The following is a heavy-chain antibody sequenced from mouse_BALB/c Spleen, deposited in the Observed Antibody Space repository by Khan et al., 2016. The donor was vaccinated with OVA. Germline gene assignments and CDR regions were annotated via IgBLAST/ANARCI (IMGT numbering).Heavy chain of an antibody. J-gene: IGHJ2*01. D-gene: IGHD2-3*01. CDR3: ARPAYDNSYDY. Sequence: QVQLQQSGPELVRPGVSVKISCKGSGYTFTDYAMHWVKQSHAKSLEWIGLISTYSGNTNYNQKFKGKATMTVDKSSSTAYMELARLTSEDSAMYCCARPAYDNSYDYWGQGTTLTVSS. CDR1: GYTFTDYA. CDR2: ISTYSGNT. V-gene: IGHV1S137*01.